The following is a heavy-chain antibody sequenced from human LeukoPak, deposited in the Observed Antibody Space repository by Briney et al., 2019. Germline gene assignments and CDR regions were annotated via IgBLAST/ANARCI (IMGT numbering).Heavy chain of an antibody. D-gene: IGHD6-25*01. CDR2: IYSGGST. Sequence: GGSLRLSCAASGVTVSTNYMSWVRQAPGKGLEWVSVIYSGGSTYYGNSVKGRFTISRDNSKNTLYLQMNSLRAEDTAVYYCARIAAAAPGAFDIWGQGTLVTVSS. CDR3: ARIAAAAPGAFDI. CDR1: GVTVSTNY. V-gene: IGHV3-53*01. J-gene: IGHJ4*02.